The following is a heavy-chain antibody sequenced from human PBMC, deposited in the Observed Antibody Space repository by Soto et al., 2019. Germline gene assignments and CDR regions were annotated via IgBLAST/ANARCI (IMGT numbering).Heavy chain of an antibody. D-gene: IGHD2-15*01. CDR2: IYYSGST. Sequence: PSETLSLTCTVSGGSISNYYWSWIRHPPGKKLEWIGYIYYSGSTNYNPSLKSRVTISVDTSKNQFSLKLYSVTTADTAMYYCARLPWAEYGGILDPGGQGTLVTVSS. V-gene: IGHV4-59*01. J-gene: IGHJ5*02. CDR1: GGSISNYY. CDR3: ARLPWAEYGGILDP.